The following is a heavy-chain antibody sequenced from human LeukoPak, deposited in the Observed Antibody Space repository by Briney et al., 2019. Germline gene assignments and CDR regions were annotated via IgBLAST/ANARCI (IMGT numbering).Heavy chain of an antibody. D-gene: IGHD5-12*01. CDR1: GYTFTSYG. Sequence: APVKVSCKASGYTFTSYGISWVRQAPGQGLEWMGWISAYNGNTNYAQKLQGRVTMTTDTSTSTAYMELRSLRSDDTAVYYCARDGYSGYDYIYFDYWGQGTLVTVSS. CDR3: ARDGYSGYDYIYFDY. CDR2: ISAYNGNT. J-gene: IGHJ4*02. V-gene: IGHV1-18*01.